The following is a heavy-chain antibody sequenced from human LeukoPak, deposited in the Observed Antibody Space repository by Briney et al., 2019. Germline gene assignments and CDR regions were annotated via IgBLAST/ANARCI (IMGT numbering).Heavy chain of an antibody. CDR2: IYTSGST. Sequence: SETLSLTCTVSGGSISSYYWSWIRQPAGKGLEWIGRIYTSGSTNYNPSLKSRVTMSVDTSKNQFSLKLSSVTAADTAVYYCARGSDTAMVIGVVPMDVWGKGTTVTISS. CDR1: GGSISSYY. V-gene: IGHV4-4*07. CDR3: ARGSDTAMVIGVVPMDV. D-gene: IGHD5-18*01. J-gene: IGHJ6*03.